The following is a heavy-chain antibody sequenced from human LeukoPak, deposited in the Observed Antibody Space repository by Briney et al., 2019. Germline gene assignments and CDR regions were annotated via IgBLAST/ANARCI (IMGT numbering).Heavy chain of an antibody. D-gene: IGHD4-17*01. V-gene: IGHV3-23*01. Sequence: GGSLRLSCAASGLTFSTYAMSWVRQAPGKGLEWVSAISGSGGSTYYADSVKGRFTISRDNSRNLLYLQMNSLRAEDTAVYYCAKESKTVTTPLVDYWGQGALVTVSS. CDR3: AKESKTVTTPLVDY. J-gene: IGHJ4*02. CDR1: GLTFSTYA. CDR2: ISGSGGST.